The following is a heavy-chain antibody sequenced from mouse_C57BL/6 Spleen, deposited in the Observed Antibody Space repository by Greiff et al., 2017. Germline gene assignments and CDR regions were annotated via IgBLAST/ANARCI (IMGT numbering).Heavy chain of an antibody. CDR1: GFTFSDYY. Sequence: EVKLVESEGGLVQPGSSMKLSCTASGFTFSDYYMAWVRQVPEKGLEWVANINYDGSSTYYLDSLKSRFIISRDNAKNILYLQMSSLKSEDTATYYCARLKLGDAMDYWGQGTSVTVSS. V-gene: IGHV5-16*01. D-gene: IGHD4-1*01. J-gene: IGHJ4*01. CDR2: INYDGSST. CDR3: ARLKLGDAMDY.